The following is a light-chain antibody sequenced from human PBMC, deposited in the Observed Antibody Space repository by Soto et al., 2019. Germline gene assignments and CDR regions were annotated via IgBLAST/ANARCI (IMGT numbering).Light chain of an antibody. CDR2: DAS. CDR3: QQRSNSPWT. V-gene: IGKV3-11*01. CDR1: QSVSSY. Sequence: EIVLTQSPATLALSPGERATLSCWASQSVSSYLAWYQHKPGQAPRLLIYDASNRATGIPARFSGSGSGTDFTLTISSLEPEDFAVYYSQQRSNSPWTIGQGTKVEIK. J-gene: IGKJ1*01.